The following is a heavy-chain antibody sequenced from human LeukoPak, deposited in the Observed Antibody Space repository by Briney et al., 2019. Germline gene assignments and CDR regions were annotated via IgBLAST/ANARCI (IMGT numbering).Heavy chain of an antibody. Sequence: PGGCLRLSWAAAGFTFSDCWMSWVRRAPGKGREWVANIKQDGSETYYVESVRGRFTISRDNAKKSLYLQMNSIRGDDTAVYYCARDFWGAYRVDFFDFWGQGTLVTVSS. CDR2: IKQDGSET. J-gene: IGHJ4*02. CDR1: GFTFSDCW. CDR3: ARDFWGAYRVDFFDF. D-gene: IGHD3-3*01. V-gene: IGHV3-7*01.